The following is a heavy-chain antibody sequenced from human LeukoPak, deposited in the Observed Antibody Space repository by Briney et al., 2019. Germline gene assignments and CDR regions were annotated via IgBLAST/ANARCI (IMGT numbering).Heavy chain of an antibody. CDR2: IKPDGGAK. CDR3: AKGGYCSSTSCYVGWFDP. CDR1: GFTFSTFW. V-gene: IGHV3-7*05. J-gene: IGHJ5*02. Sequence: PGGSLRLSCAASGFTFSTFWMSWVRQAPGKGLEWVANIKPDGGAKYYVDSVKGRFTISRDNAKNSLFLQMNSLRAEDTAVYYCAKGGYCSSTSCYVGWFDPWGQGTLVTVSS. D-gene: IGHD2-2*01.